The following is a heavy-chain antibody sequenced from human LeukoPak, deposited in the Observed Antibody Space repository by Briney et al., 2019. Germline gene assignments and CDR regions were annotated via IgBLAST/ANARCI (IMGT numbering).Heavy chain of an antibody. Sequence: PGGALRLSCAASGFSFSGSAIYWVRQPSGKGLEWMGEINHSGSTNYNPYLKSRVTISVDTSKNQFSLKLSSVTAADTAVYYCARGHVTNYYYYGMDVWGQGTTVTVSS. D-gene: IGHD2-2*01. CDR3: ARGHVTNYYYYGMDV. V-gene: IGHV4-34*01. CDR2: INHSGST. J-gene: IGHJ6*02. CDR1: GFSFSGSA.